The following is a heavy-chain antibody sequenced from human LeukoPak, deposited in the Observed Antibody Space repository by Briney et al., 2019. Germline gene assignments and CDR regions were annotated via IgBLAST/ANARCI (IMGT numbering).Heavy chain of an antibody. CDR1: GGSFSVFY. V-gene: IGHV4-34*01. Sequence: PSETLSLTCAVYGGSFSVFYWSCIRHPPGEGLECGGDINHSGSTNQNPSLKSRVTISVDTSKNQFSLKLSSVTPADTAVYYCARGRPRQSYVWGSYRQNYFDHWGQGTLVTVSS. D-gene: IGHD3-16*02. J-gene: IGHJ4*02. CDR2: INHSGST. CDR3: ARGRPRQSYVWGSYRQNYFDH.